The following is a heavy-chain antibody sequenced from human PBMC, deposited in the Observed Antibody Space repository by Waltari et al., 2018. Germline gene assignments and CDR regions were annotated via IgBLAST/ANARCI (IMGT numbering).Heavy chain of an antibody. CDR2: INHSGST. J-gene: IGHJ5*02. V-gene: IGHV4-34*01. CDR1: GGSFSGYY. CDR3: ARARYHTWAEYNWNPNRGWFDP. Sequence: QVQLQQWGAGLLKPSETLSLTCAVYGGSFSGYYWSWLRQPPGKGLEWIGEINHSGSTNYNPSLKSRVTISVDTSKNQFSLKLSSVTAADTAVYYCARARYHTWAEYNWNPNRGWFDPWGQGTLVTVSS. D-gene: IGHD1-20*01.